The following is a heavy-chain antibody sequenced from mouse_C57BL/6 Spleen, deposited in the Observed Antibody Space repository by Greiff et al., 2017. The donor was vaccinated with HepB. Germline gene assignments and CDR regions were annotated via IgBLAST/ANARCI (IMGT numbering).Heavy chain of an antibody. Sequence: QVQLQQPGAELVKPGASVKMSCKASGYTFTSYWITWVKQRPGQGLEWIGDIYPGSGSTNYNEKFKSKATLTVDTSSSTAYMQLSSLTSEDSAVYYCARREGYYSNYHYAMDYWGQRTSVTVSS. J-gene: IGHJ4*01. CDR2: IYPGSGST. V-gene: IGHV1-55*01. CDR1: GYTFTSYW. CDR3: ARREGYYSNYHYAMDY. D-gene: IGHD2-5*01.